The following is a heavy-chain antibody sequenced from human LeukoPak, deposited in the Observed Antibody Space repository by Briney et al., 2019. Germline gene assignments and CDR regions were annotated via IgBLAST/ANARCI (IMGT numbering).Heavy chain of an antibody. D-gene: IGHD3-3*01. J-gene: IGHJ4*02. Sequence: PSETLSFTCTVSGGSISSSSYSWGWIRQPPGKGLEWIGSIYYSGSTYYNPSLKSRVTISVDTSKNQFSLKLSSVTAADTAVYYCARQSLEWLLLYYFDYWGQGTLVTVSS. CDR3: ARQSLEWLLLYYFDY. CDR2: IYYSGST. V-gene: IGHV4-39*01. CDR1: GGSISSSSYS.